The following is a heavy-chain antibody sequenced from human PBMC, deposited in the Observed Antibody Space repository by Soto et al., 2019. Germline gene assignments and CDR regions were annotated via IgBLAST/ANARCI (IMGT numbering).Heavy chain of an antibody. CDR1: GFTFSSYA. D-gene: IGHD3-22*01. J-gene: IGHJ4*02. CDR3: AKVFNPYYYDSSGYYYNDY. CDR2: ISGSGGST. V-gene: IGHV3-23*01. Sequence: GGSLRLSCAASGFTFSSYAMSWVRQAPGKGLDWVSAISGSGGSTYYADSVKGRFTISRDNSKNTLYLQMNSLRAEDTAVYYCAKVFNPYYYDSSGYYYNDYWGQGTLVTVSS.